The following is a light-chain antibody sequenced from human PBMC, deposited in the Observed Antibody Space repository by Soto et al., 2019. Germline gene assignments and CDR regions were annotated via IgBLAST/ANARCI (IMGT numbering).Light chain of an antibody. V-gene: IGLV2-23*02. Sequence: QSALTQPASVSGSPGQSITISCTGTSSDIGRFNFVSWYQQHPGKAPKLLICEVTKRPSGVSNRFSGSKSGNTASLTISGLQAEDEADYYCCSDAGRAIYIFGTGTKVTVL. CDR3: CSDAGRAIYI. CDR2: EVT. CDR1: SSDIGRFNF. J-gene: IGLJ1*01.